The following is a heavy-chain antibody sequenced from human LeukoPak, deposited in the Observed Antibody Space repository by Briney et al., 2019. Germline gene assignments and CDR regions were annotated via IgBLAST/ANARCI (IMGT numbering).Heavy chain of an antibody. J-gene: IGHJ4*02. V-gene: IGHV3-21*01. Sequence: GGSLRLSCAAPGFTFSSYSMNWVRQAPGKGLEWVSSISSSSSYIYYADSVKGRFTISRDNAKNSLYLQMNSLRAEDTAVYYCALGYCSGGSCPLNDYWGQGTLVTVSS. D-gene: IGHD2-15*01. CDR1: GFTFSSYS. CDR3: ALGYCSGGSCPLNDY. CDR2: ISSSSSYI.